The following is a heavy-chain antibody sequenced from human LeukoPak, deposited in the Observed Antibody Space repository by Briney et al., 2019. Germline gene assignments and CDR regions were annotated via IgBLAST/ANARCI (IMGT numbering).Heavy chain of an antibody. CDR1: GGSFSGYY. CDR3: ARRNDCSSTSCESRDAFDI. D-gene: IGHD2-2*01. V-gene: IGHV4-34*01. Sequence: SETLSLTCAVYGGSFSGYYWSWIRQPPGKGLEWIGEINHSGSTNYNPSLKSRVTISVDTSKNQFSLKLSSVTAADTAVYYCARRNDCSSTSCESRDAFDIWGQGTMVTVSS. J-gene: IGHJ3*02. CDR2: INHSGST.